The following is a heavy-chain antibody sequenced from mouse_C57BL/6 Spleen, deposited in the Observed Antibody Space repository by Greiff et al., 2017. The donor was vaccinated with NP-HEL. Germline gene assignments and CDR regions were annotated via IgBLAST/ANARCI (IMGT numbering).Heavy chain of an antibody. CDR2: IYPGDGDT. V-gene: IGHV1-80*01. J-gene: IGHJ1*03. CDR1: GYAFSSYW. D-gene: IGHD1-1*01. CDR3: ARWDYGSSYEYVDV. Sequence: QVQLQQSGAELVKPGASVKISCKASGYAFSSYWMNWVKQRPGKGLEWIGQIYPGDGDTNYNGKFKGKATLTADISSSTAYMQLSSLTSEDSAVYFCARWDYGSSYEYVDVWGTGTTVTVSS.